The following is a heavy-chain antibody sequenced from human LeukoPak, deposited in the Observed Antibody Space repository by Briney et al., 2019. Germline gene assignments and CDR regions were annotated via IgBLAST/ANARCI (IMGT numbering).Heavy chain of an antibody. V-gene: IGHV3-11*01. CDR2: ISSSGSTI. J-gene: IGHJ4*02. D-gene: IGHD6-13*01. CDR3: ARDHSAYSSSWYNVYYFDY. Sequence: SLRLSCAASGFTFSDYYMSWIRQAPGKGLEWVSYISSSGSTIYYADSVKGRFTISRDNAKNSLYLQMNSLRAEDTAVYYCARDHSAYSSSWYNVYYFDYWGQGTLVTVSS. CDR1: GFTFSDYY.